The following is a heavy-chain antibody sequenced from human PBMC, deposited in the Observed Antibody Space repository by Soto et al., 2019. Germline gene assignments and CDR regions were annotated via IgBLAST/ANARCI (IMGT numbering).Heavy chain of an antibody. CDR3: TRRLRGSPSSFDY. CDR2: INPSGGRT. D-gene: IGHD3-10*01. V-gene: IGHV1-46*03. CDR1: GYTFINYY. J-gene: IGHJ4*02. Sequence: QVQLVQSGAEVKKPGASVNISCKTAGYTFINYYIHWVRQAPGQGLEWVGTINPSGGRTTYAEKFQGRLTVNRDTSTSTVYMDLSSLTSEDMAMYYCTRRLRGSPSSFDYWGQGTLVTVSS.